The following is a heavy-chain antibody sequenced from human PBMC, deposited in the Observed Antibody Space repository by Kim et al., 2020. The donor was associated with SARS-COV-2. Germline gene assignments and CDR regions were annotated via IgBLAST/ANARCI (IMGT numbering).Heavy chain of an antibody. CDR1: GGSISSSSYY. CDR2: IYYSGST. J-gene: IGHJ6*02. CDR3: ARGHSMGGMDV. V-gene: IGHV4-39*07. D-gene: IGHD4-4*01. Sequence: SETLSLTCTVSGGSISSSSYYWGWIRQPPGKGLEWIGSIYYSGSTYYNPSLKSRVTISIDTSKNQFSLKLSSVTAADTAVYYCARGHSMGGMDVWGQGTTVTVSS.